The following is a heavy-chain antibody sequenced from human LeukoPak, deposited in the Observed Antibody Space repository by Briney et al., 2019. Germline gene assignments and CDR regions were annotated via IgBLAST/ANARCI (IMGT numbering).Heavy chain of an antibody. CDR2: ISYDGSNK. CDR3: EKGEYSWGGEIFDY. J-gene: IGHJ4*02. D-gene: IGHD2-15*01. V-gene: IGHV3-30*18. CDR1: GFSFSSFG. Sequence: GGSLRLSCAASGFSFSSFGMHWVRQAPGKGLEWVAVISYDGSNKFYADSVKGRFTISRDNSKNTLYLQMNSLRAEDTAVFYCEKGEYSWGGEIFDYGGQEPLAPAPS.